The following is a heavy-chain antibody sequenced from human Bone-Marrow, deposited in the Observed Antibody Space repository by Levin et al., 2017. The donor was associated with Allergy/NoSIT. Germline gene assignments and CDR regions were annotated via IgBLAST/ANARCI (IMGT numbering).Heavy chain of an antibody. V-gene: IGHV3-30-3*01. D-gene: IGHD3-10*01. CDR1: GFTFSSYA. J-gene: IGHJ5*02. CDR2: ISYDGSNK. Sequence: SGGSLRLSCAASGFTFSSYAMHWVRQAPGKGLEWVAVISYDGSNKYYADSVKGRFTISRDNSKNTLYLQMNSLRAEDTAVYYCARDLATMVRGVIGSWGQGTLVTVSS. CDR3: ARDLATMVRGVIGS.